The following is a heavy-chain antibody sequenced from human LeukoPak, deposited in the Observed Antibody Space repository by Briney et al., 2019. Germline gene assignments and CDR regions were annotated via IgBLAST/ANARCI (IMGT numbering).Heavy chain of an antibody. D-gene: IGHD2-15*01. CDR2: IHPGDSNT. Sequence: GESLKISCNGSGYXFTTYWVGWVRRMPGKGLELMGIIHPGDSNTRYSPSFQGQVTMSADKSIRTAYLQWSSLKASDTAMYYCARYCSDASCGFFDYWGQGTLVTVSS. J-gene: IGHJ4*02. V-gene: IGHV5-51*01. CDR3: ARYCSDASCGFFDY. CDR1: GYXFTTYW.